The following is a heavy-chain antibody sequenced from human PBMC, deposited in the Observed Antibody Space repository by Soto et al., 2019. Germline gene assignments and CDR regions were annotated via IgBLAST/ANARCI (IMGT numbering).Heavy chain of an antibody. CDR3: AKGEFRGTPFDY. D-gene: IGHD1-1*01. CDR2: ISGSGGST. V-gene: IGHV3-23*01. Sequence: EVQLLESGGGLVQPGGSLRLSCAASGFTFSSYAMSWVLQAPGKGLAWFSAISGSGGSTYSADSVNGRFTISRDNSKNTLYLQMNSLRAEDTAVYYCAKGEFRGTPFDYWGQGTLVTVSS. J-gene: IGHJ4*02. CDR1: GFTFSSYA.